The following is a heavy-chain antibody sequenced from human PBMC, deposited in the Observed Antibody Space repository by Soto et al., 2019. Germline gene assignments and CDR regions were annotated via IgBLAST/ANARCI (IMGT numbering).Heavy chain of an antibody. D-gene: IGHD6-25*01. V-gene: IGHV3-23*01. Sequence: EVHLLESGGGLVQPGGSLRLSCAASGFTFSSYGMSWVRQAPGKGLEWVSTVSTGAETTDYADSVKGRFAISRDNSKNTLTPQTNSLRVEDTALYYCMTTYSRESWYFDYWCQGTRVSVSS. J-gene: IGHJ4*02. CDR3: MTTYSRESWYFDY. CDR2: VSTGAETT. CDR1: GFTFSSYG.